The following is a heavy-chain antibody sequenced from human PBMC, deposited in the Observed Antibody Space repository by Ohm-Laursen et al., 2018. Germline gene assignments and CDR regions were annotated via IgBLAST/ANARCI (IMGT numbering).Heavy chain of an antibody. D-gene: IGHD4-17*01. CDR2: IIPIFGTA. Sequence: VKVSCKVSGGTFRSFAISWVRQAPGQGLEWMGGIIPIFGTANYAQKFQGRVTITADESTSTAYMELSSLRSEDTAVYYCALTPELTTVATSPLDYWGQGTLVTVSS. CDR3: ALTPELTTVATSPLDY. J-gene: IGHJ4*02. V-gene: IGHV1-69*13. CDR1: GGTFRSFA.